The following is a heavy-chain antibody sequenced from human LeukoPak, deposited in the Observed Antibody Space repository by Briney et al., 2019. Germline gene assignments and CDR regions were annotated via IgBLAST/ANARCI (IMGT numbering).Heavy chain of an antibody. V-gene: IGHV3-53*01. D-gene: IGHD1-26*01. CDR1: GFTVSSNY. Sequence: AGSLRLSCAASGFTVSSNYMSWVRQAPGKGLVWVSVIYSGGSTYYADSVKGRFTISRDNSKNTLYLQMNSLRAEDTAVYYCARAWEGVFDIWGQGTMVTVSS. CDR3: ARAWEGVFDI. CDR2: IYSGGST. J-gene: IGHJ3*02.